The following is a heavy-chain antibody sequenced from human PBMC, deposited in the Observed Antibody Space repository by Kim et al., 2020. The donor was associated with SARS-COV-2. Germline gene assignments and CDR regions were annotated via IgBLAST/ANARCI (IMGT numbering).Heavy chain of an antibody. J-gene: IGHJ4*02. D-gene: IGHD3-3*01. V-gene: IGHV1-18*01. CDR3: ARVEISFLGGDY. Sequence: NYAPQRQGRVTMTTDTSTGTAYVELRSLRSDDTAVYYCARVEISFLGGDYWGQGTLVTVSS.